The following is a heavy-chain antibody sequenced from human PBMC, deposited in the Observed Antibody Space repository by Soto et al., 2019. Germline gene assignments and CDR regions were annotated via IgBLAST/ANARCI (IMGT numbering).Heavy chain of an antibody. CDR2: ISSSGSTI. D-gene: IGHD3-10*01. CDR1: GFTFSSYE. Sequence: GGSLRLSCAASGFTFSSYEMNWVRQAPGKGLEWVSYISSSGSTIYYADSVKGRFTISRDNAKNSLYLQMNSLRAEDTAVYYCARWHEMVRAYGMDVWGQGTTVTVSS. J-gene: IGHJ6*02. V-gene: IGHV3-48*03. CDR3: ARWHEMVRAYGMDV.